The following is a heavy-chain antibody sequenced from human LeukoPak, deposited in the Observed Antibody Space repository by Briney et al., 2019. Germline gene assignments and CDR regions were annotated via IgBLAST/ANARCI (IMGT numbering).Heavy chain of an antibody. J-gene: IGHJ4*02. D-gene: IGHD3-22*01. Sequence: PSETLSLTCTVSGGSISSYYWSWIRQPPGKGLEWIGYTYYSGSTNYNPSLKSRVTISVDTSKNQFSLKLSSVTAADTAVYYCARSYYYDSSGYYYFDYWGQGTLVTVSS. CDR2: TYYSGST. CDR3: ARSYYYDSSGYYYFDY. V-gene: IGHV4-59*01. CDR1: GGSISSYY.